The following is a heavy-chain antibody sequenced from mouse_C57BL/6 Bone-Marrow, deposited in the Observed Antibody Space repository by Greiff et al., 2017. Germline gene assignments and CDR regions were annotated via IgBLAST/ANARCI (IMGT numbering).Heavy chain of an antibody. CDR2: IDPANGNT. CDR1: GFNIKNTY. D-gene: IGHD2-4*01. J-gene: IGHJ2*01. CDR3: ARRGIYYDYDYCFDY. V-gene: IGHV14-3*01. Sequence: VQLQQSVAELVRPGASVKLSCTASGFNIKNTYMHWVKQRPEQGLEWIGRIDPANGNTTSAPKFQGKATITADTSSNTAYLQLSSLTSDDTAIYYCARRGIYYDYDYCFDYWGQGTTLTVSS.